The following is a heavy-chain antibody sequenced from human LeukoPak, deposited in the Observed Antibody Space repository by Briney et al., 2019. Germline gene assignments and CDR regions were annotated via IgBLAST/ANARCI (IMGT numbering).Heavy chain of an antibody. J-gene: IGHJ4*02. D-gene: IGHD6-6*01. CDR2: ISSSSSYI. CDR1: GFTFSSYS. V-gene: IGHV3-21*01. CDR3: ARDKLVPYYFDY. Sequence: GALRLSCAASGFTFSSYSMNWVRQAPGKGLEWVSSISSSSSYIYYADSVKGRFTISRDNAKNSLYLRMNSLRAEDTAVYYCARDKLVPYYFDYWGQGTLVTVSS.